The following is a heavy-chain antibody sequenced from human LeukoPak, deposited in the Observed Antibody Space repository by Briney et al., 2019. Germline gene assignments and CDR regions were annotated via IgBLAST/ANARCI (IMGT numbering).Heavy chain of an antibody. CDR2: IYYSGST. CDR1: GGSISSGGYY. V-gene: IGHV4-31*03. CDR3: ARVPQVPAAMRHYYGMDV. Sequence: SETLSLTCTVSGGSISSGGYYWSWIRQHPGKGLEWIGYIYYSGSTYYNPSLKSRVTISVDTSKNQFSLKLSSVTAADTAVYYCARVPQVPAAMRHYYGMDVWGQGATVTVSS. D-gene: IGHD2-2*01. J-gene: IGHJ6*02.